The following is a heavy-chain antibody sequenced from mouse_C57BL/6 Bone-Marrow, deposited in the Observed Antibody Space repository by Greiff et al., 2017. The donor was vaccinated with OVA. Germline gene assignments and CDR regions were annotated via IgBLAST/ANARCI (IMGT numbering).Heavy chain of an antibody. CDR2: IDPSDSYT. CDR1: GYTFTSYW. V-gene: IGHV1-69*01. J-gene: IGHJ2*01. Sequence: QVQLKQPGAELVMPGASVKLSCKASGYTFTSYWMHWVKQRPGQGLEWIGEIDPSDSYTNYNQKFKGKSTLTVDKSSSTAYMQLSSLTSEDSAVYYCAREDYYFDYWGQGTTLTVSS. CDR3: AREDYYFDY.